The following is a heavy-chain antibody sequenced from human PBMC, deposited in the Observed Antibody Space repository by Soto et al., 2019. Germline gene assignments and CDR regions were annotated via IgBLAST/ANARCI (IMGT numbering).Heavy chain of an antibody. CDR1: GFTFDTYG. CDR2: ISYEGSNT. Sequence: GSLRLSCAASGFTFDTYGIHWVRQAPGKGLQWVALISYEGSNTYYADSVRGRFTISRDNSKNTLYLQMNTLTPEDTGLYYCARVSPGNNLYYFSGLDFWGQGTSVTVSS. V-gene: IGHV3-30-3*01. CDR3: ARVSPGNNLYYFSGLDF. D-gene: IGHD1-1*01. J-gene: IGHJ6*02.